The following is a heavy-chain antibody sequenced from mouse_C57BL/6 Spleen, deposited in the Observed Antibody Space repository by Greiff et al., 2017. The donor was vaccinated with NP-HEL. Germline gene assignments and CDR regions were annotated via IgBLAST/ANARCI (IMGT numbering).Heavy chain of an antibody. J-gene: IGHJ4*01. D-gene: IGHD1-1*01. CDR1: GYTFTDYY. CDR3: ARGNFYGSKEDAMDY. CDR2: IYPGSGNT. V-gene: IGHV1-76*01. Sequence: VQLQQSGAELVRPGASVKLSCKASGYTFTDYYINWVKQRPGQGLEWIARIYPGSGNTYYNEKFKGKATLTAEKSSSTAYMQLSSLTSEDSAVYFCARGNFYGSKEDAMDYWGQGTSVTVSS.